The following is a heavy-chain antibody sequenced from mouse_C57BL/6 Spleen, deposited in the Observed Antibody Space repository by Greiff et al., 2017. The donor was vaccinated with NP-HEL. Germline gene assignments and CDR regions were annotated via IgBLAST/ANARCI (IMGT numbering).Heavy chain of an antibody. CDR2: IYPGDGDT. J-gene: IGHJ2*01. CDR3: AREMVRKGYYCDY. D-gene: IGHD2-1*01. Sequence: QVQLQQSGPELVKPGASVKISCKASGYAFSSSWMNWVKQRPGKGLEWIGRIYPGDGDTNYNGKFKGKATLTADKSSSTAYMQLSSLTSEDSAVYFCAREMVRKGYYCDYWGQGTTLTVSS. V-gene: IGHV1-82*01. CDR1: GYAFSSSW.